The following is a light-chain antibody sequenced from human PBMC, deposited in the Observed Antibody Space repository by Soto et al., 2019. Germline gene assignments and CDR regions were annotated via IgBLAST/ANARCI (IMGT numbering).Light chain of an antibody. J-gene: IGKJ5*01. V-gene: IGKV3-20*01. CDR1: QSVSSSY. Sequence: EIMMTQSPATLSVSPGERATLSCRASQSVSSSYLAWYQQKPGQAPRLLIYGASSRATGIPDRFSGSGSGTDFTLTISRLEPEDFAVYYCQQYGNSPITFGQGTRLENK. CDR2: GAS. CDR3: QQYGNSPIT.